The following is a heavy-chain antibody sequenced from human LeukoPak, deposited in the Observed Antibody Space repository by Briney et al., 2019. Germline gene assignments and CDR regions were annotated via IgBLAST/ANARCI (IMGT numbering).Heavy chain of an antibody. J-gene: IGHJ4*02. CDR3: ARAQTTVTTGGFY. V-gene: IGHV3-30-3*01. CDR2: ISYHGIDK. Sequence: GGSLRLSCAASGFTFSTYAMHWVRQGPGKGLEWVAVISYHGIDKFYADSVKGRFTISRDNSKNTLYLQMNSLRAEDTAVYYCARAQTTVTTGGFYWGQGTLVTVSS. D-gene: IGHD4-17*01. CDR1: GFTFSTYA.